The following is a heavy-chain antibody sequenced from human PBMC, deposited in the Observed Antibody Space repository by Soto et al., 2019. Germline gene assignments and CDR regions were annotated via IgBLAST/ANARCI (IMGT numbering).Heavy chain of an antibody. V-gene: IGHV1-69*13. Sequence: GASVKVSCKASGGTFSSYAISWVRQAPGQGLEWMGGIIPIFGTANYAQKFQGRVTITADESTSTAYMELSSLRSEDTAVYYCARETVATDAFDIWGQGTMVTVSS. J-gene: IGHJ3*02. CDR3: ARETVATDAFDI. D-gene: IGHD4-4*01. CDR1: GGTFSSYA. CDR2: IIPIFGTA.